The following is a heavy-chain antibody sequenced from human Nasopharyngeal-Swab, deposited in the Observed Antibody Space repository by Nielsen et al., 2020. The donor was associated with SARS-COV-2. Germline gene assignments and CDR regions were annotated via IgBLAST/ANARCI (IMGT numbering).Heavy chain of an antibody. CDR3: ARGNGWYPDH. CDR2: ISVYNGNT. V-gene: IGHV1-18*01. CDR1: GYTFANYG. D-gene: IGHD6-19*01. Sequence: ASVKVSCKASGYTFANYGVSWVRQAPGQGLEWMGWISVYNGNTGYEQNFQGRVTMTTETSTNTGYLELRSLRSDDTAVYYCARGNGWYPDHWGQGTLITVSS. J-gene: IGHJ4*02.